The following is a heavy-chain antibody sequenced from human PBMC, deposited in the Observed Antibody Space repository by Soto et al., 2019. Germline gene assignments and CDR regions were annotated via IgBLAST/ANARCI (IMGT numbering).Heavy chain of an antibody. Sequence: MSLTCAVYGGSFSGYYWSWIRQPPGKGLEWIGEINHSGSTNYNPSLKSRVTISVDTSKNQFSLKLSSVTAADTAVYYCARDLQWPYYYYGMDVWGQGTTVAVSS. V-gene: IGHV4-34*01. J-gene: IGHJ6*02. CDR1: GGSFSGYY. CDR3: ARDLQWPYYYYGMDV. CDR2: INHSGST. D-gene: IGHD6-19*01.